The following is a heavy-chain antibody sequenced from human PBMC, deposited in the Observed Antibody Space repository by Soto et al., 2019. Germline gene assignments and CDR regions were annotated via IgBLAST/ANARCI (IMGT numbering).Heavy chain of an antibody. Sequence: PSETLSLTCTVSGGSISSGGYYWSWIRQHPGKGLEWIGYIYYSGSTYYNPSLKSRVTISVDTSKNQFSLKLSSVTAADTAVYYCARDKWYSSSYDAFDIWGQGTMVTVSS. CDR2: IYYSGST. D-gene: IGHD6-6*01. CDR1: GGSISSGGYY. V-gene: IGHV4-31*03. J-gene: IGHJ3*02. CDR3: ARDKWYSSSYDAFDI.